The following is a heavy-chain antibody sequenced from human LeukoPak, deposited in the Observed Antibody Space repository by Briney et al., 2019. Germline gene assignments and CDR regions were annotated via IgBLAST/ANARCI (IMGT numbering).Heavy chain of an antibody. CDR3: ARVSSTRYNFDY. CDR2: IKQDGSEK. CDR1: GFTFSSDW. J-gene: IGHJ4*02. D-gene: IGHD5-18*01. V-gene: IGHV3-7*01. Sequence: PGGSLRLSCAASGFTFSSDWMSWVREAPGKGLEWVANIKQDGSEKYYVDSVKGRFTISRDNAKNSLYLQMNSLRAEDTAVYYCARVSSTRYNFDYWGQGALVTVSS.